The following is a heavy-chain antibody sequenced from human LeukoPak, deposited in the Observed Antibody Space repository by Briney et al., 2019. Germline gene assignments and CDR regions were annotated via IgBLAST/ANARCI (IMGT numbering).Heavy chain of an antibody. CDR1: GFTFTSYS. CDR2: ISSSSSNI. J-gene: IGHJ4*02. Sequence: GGSLRLSCAASGFTFTSYSMNWVRQAPGKGLEWVSSISSSSSNIYYADSVKGRFTISRDNSKITLYLQMNDLRAEDTALFYCAKAVVVVPAATPFDYWGLGTLVTVSS. V-gene: IGHV3-21*04. CDR3: AKAVVVVPAATPFDY. D-gene: IGHD2-2*01.